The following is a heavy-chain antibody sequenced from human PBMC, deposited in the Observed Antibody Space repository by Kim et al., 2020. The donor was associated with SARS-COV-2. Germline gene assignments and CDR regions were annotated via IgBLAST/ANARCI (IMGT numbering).Heavy chain of an antibody. J-gene: IGHJ4*02. CDR1: GFTFSDYT. D-gene: IGHD2-15*01. V-gene: IGHV3-21*01. Sequence: GGSLRLSCAASGFTFSDYTMNWVRQAPGKGLEWVSSIYSRSGYIYDADSVKGRFTISRDNAKNSLYLQMNSLRAEDTAVYYCARDGASGSSFDYWGQGTLVTVSS. CDR3: ARDGASGSSFDY. CDR2: IYSRSGYI.